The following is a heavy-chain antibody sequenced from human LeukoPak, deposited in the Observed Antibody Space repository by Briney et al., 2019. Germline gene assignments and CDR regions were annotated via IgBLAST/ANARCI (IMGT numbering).Heavy chain of an antibody. CDR1: GFTFSSYA. Sequence: GGSLRLSCAASGFTFSSYAMSWVRQAPGKGLEWVSAISVSGGSTYYADSVKGRFTISRDNSKNTLYLQMNSLRAEDTAVYYCAKTAGLRYFDWLLTTEEYHFDYWGQGTLVTVSS. CDR2: ISVSGGST. J-gene: IGHJ4*02. V-gene: IGHV3-23*01. D-gene: IGHD3-9*01. CDR3: AKTAGLRYFDWLLTTEEYHFDY.